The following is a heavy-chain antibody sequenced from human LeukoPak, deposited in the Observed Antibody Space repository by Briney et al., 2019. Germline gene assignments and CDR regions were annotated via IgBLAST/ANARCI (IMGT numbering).Heavy chain of an antibody. CDR2: ISSSSSYI. J-gene: IGHJ4*02. CDR1: GFTFSSYS. CDR3: ARDSYYYDSSGQPHFDY. D-gene: IGHD3-22*01. Sequence: GGSLRLSCAASGFTFSSYSMNWVRQAPGKGLEWVSSISSSSSYIYYADLVKGRFTISRDNAKNSLYLQMNSLRAEDTAVYYCARDSYYYDSSGQPHFDYWGQGTLVTVSS. V-gene: IGHV3-21*01.